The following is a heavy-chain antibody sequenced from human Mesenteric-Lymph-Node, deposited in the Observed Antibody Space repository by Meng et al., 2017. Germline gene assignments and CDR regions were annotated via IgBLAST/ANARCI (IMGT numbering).Heavy chain of an antibody. CDR2: INHSGST. Sequence: SETLSLTCTVSGGSISSYYWSWIRQPPGKGLEWIGEINHSGSTNYNPSLKSRVTISVDTSKNQFSLKLSSVTAADTAVYYCARARFRTTVVTRRGAFDIWGQGTMVTVSS. V-gene: IGHV4-34*01. D-gene: IGHD4-23*01. J-gene: IGHJ3*02. CDR3: ARARFRTTVVTRRGAFDI. CDR1: GGSISSYY.